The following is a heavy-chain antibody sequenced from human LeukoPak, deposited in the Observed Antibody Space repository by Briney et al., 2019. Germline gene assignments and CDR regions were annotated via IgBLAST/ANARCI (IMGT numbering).Heavy chain of an antibody. CDR1: GFTFSSYA. Sequence: PGGSLRLSCAASGFTFSSYAMHWVRQAPGKGLEWVAVMSYDGSNKYYADSVKGRFTISRDNSKNTLYLQMNSLRAEDTAVYYCARELYQLLSTAYYYYYGMDVWGQGTTVTVSS. D-gene: IGHD2-2*01. J-gene: IGHJ6*02. CDR2: MSYDGSNK. CDR3: ARELYQLLSTAYYYYYGMDV. V-gene: IGHV3-30-3*01.